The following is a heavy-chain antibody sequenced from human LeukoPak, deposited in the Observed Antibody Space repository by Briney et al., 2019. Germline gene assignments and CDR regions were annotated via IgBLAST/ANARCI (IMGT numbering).Heavy chain of an antibody. J-gene: IGHJ4*02. CDR2: INHSGST. Sequence: SETLSLTCAVYGGSFSGYYWSWIRQPPGKGLEWIGEINHSGSTNYNPSLKSRVTISVDTSKNQFSLKLSSVTAADTAVYYYARGRDGLLAYYFDYWGQGTLVTVSS. CDR3: ARGRDGLLAYYFDY. V-gene: IGHV4-34*01. CDR1: GGSFSGYY. D-gene: IGHD5-24*01.